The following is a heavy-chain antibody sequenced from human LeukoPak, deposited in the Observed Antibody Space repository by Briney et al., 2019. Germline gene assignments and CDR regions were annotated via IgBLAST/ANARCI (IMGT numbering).Heavy chain of an antibody. CDR2: IGSSSSYI. CDR1: GFTFSSYS. D-gene: IGHD3-16*01. CDR3: VREVIWGSPYYCGMDV. J-gene: IGHJ6*02. Sequence: GGSLRLSCAASGFTFSSYSMNWVRQAPGKGLEWVSSIGSSSSYIYYADSVKGRFTISRDNAKNSLYLQMNSLRAEDTAVYYCVREVIWGSPYYCGMDVWGQGTTVTVSS. V-gene: IGHV3-21*01.